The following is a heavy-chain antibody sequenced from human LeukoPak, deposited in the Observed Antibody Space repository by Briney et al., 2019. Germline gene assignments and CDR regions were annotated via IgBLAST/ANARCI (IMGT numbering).Heavy chain of an antibody. Sequence: PGGSLRLSCAASGFTFSSYSMNWVRQAPGKGLEWVSSISSSSSYIYYADSVKGRFTISRDNAKNSLYLQMNSLRAEDTAIYYCARRQIAVAGAFDYWGQGTLVTVSS. V-gene: IGHV3-21*01. CDR1: GFTFSSYS. CDR3: ARRQIAVAGAFDY. J-gene: IGHJ4*02. D-gene: IGHD6-19*01. CDR2: ISSSSSYI.